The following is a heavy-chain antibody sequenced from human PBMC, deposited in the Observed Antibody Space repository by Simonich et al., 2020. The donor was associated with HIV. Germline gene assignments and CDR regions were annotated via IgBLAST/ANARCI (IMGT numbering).Heavy chain of an antibody. Sequence: QVQLVQSGAEVKKPGASVKVSCKASGYTFTDYYIHWVRQAPGQGLEWMAGSNPNRGGTSDAQKFQGRFTMTRDTSISTAYMELSRLKSDDTAVYYCARAAADYYDTSGYYYGDYFDYWGQGTLVTVSS. CDR2: SNPNRGGT. J-gene: IGHJ4*02. V-gene: IGHV1-2*02. CDR3: ARAAADYYDTSGYYYGDYFDY. CDR1: GYTFTDYY. D-gene: IGHD3-22*01.